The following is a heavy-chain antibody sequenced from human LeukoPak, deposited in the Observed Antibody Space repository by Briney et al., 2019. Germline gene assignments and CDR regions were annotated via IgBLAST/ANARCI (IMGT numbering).Heavy chain of an antibody. D-gene: IGHD3-22*01. CDR1: GSSFTSYW. Sequence: GASLKISCKGSGSSFTSYWIGWVRQMPGKGLEWMGIIYPGDSDTRYSPSFQGQVTISADKSISTAYLQWSSLKASDTAMYYCARGAYYYDSSGSPRVWFDPWGQGTLVTVSS. V-gene: IGHV5-51*01. CDR2: IYPGDSDT. J-gene: IGHJ5*02. CDR3: ARGAYYYDSSGSPRVWFDP.